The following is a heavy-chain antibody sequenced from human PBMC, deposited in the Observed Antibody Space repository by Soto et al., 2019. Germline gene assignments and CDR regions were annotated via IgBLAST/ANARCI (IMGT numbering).Heavy chain of an antibody. J-gene: IGHJ4*02. CDR1: GGSFSSNP. V-gene: IGHV1-69*01. CDR2: IIPIFATV. Sequence: QVQLVQSGSEVKKPGSSVKVSCKASGGSFSSNPISGGRQPPGQGLEGMAGIIPIFATVHYAQKFQGRVTITADESTITAYMELTILRSEDTAVYFCARGGRGYSSAPRYYFDYWGQGTLVTVSS. D-gene: IGHD5-18*01. CDR3: ARGGRGYSSAPRYYFDY.